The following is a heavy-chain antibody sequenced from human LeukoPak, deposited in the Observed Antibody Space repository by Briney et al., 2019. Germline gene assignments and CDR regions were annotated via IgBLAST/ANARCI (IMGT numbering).Heavy chain of an antibody. V-gene: IGHV3-33*08. Sequence: QSGGSLRLSCAASGFAFSSYWMSWVRQAPGKGLEWVAVIWYDGSNKYYADSVKGRFTISRDNSKNTLYLQMNSLRAEDTAVYYCATTYYYDSSATTGDYWGQGTLVTVSS. D-gene: IGHD3-22*01. CDR1: GFAFSSYW. J-gene: IGHJ4*02. CDR2: IWYDGSNK. CDR3: ATTYYYDSSATTGDY.